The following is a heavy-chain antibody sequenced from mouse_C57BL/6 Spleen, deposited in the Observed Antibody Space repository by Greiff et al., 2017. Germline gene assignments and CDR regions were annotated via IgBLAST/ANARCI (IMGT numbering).Heavy chain of an antibody. CDR1: GYTFTNYW. V-gene: IGHV1-63*01. Sequence: QVQLKESGAELVRPGTSVKMSCKASGYTFTNYWIGWAKQRPGHGLEWIGDIYPGGGYTNYNEKFKGKATLTADKSSSTAYMQFSSLTSEDSAIYCWAREGTGPFDYWGQGTTLTVSS. D-gene: IGHD4-1*01. J-gene: IGHJ2*01. CDR2: IYPGGGYT. CDR3: AREGTGPFDY.